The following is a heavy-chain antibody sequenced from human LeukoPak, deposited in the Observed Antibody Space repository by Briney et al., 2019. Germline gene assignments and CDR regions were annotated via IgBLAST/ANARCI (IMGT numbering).Heavy chain of an antibody. CDR2: ISSNGVST. Sequence: GGSLRLSCAASGSTFNSYPMHWVRQAPGKGLEYVSGISSNGVSTYYANSVKGRFTISRDNSKNTLYLQMGSLRAEDMAIYYCASGILRFLEWFPHYYMDVWGKGTTVTVSS. CDR1: GSTFNSYP. D-gene: IGHD3-3*01. V-gene: IGHV3-64*01. J-gene: IGHJ6*03. CDR3: ASGILRFLEWFPHYYMDV.